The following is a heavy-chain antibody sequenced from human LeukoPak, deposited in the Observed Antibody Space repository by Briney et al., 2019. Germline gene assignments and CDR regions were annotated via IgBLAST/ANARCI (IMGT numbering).Heavy chain of an antibody. CDR1: GGTISSCSYY. Sequence: SETLSLTCTVSGGTISSCSYYWSWIRQPAGMGLEWIVRIYTSGSTNYNPSLKSRVTISVDTSKNHFSLKLSSVTAADTAVYYCARDFGGYSYGSASLWFDPWGQGTLVTVSS. V-gene: IGHV4-61*02. J-gene: IGHJ5*02. CDR2: IYTSGST. CDR3: ARDFGGYSYGSASLWFDP. D-gene: IGHD5-18*01.